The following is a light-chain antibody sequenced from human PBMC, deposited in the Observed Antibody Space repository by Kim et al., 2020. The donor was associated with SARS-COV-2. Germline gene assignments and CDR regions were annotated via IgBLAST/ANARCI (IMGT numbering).Light chain of an antibody. CDR1: QDIRND. V-gene: IGKV1-17*01. CDR3: LQHNPYPIT. CDR2: GAS. J-gene: IGKJ5*01. Sequence: GDRVTITCRSSQDIRNDLGWYQQNPGGAPKRLIYGASSLQSGVPSRFSGSGSGTEFTLTISSLQPEDFATYFCLQHNPYPITFGQGTRLEIK.